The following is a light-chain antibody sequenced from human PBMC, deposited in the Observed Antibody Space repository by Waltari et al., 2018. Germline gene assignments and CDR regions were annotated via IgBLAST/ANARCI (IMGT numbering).Light chain of an antibody. V-gene: IGKV3-11*01. CDR2: DAS. CDR1: QSVTTY. Sequence: EIVLTQSPATLSLSPGERATLSCRASQSVTTYLAWYQQKPGQAPRLLIYDASNRATGIPARFSGSGSGTDSTLTINSLEPEDFAVYYCQQRSNWPLTFGGGTKVEIK. CDR3: QQRSNWPLT. J-gene: IGKJ4*01.